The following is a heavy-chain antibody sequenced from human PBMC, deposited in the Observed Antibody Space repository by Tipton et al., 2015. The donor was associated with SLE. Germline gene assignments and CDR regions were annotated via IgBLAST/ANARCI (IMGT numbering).Heavy chain of an antibody. V-gene: IGHV1-8*01. CDR3: ARGFSMFRGAGGY. CDR2: MNPDSGKT. D-gene: IGHD3-10*01. J-gene: IGHJ4*02. CDR1: GYTFTNYD. Sequence: QLVQSGAEVKKPGASVKVSCKASGYTFTNYDINWVRQATGQGLEWMGWMNPDSGKTDYAQKFQGRVTMTRSTSTSTAYLELGSLRSEDTAVYFCARGFSMFRGAGGYWGQGTLVTVSS.